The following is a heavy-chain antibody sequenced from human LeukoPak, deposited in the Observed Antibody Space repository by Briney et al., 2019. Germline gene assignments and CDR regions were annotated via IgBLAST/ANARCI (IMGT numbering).Heavy chain of an antibody. CDR1: GYTCTDYF. J-gene: IGHJ6*03. CDR2: INPNSGCT. V-gene: IGHV1-2*06. Sequence: ASVKVSCKSTGYTCTDYFMHWVRQAPGQGLEWMGRINPNSGCTNNAYKFPGRVTLTRDTSISTTDMELSRLKSDDTAVYYCAREFGAADYYYYYYMDVWGKGTTVTVPS. CDR3: AREFGAADYYYYYYMDV. D-gene: IGHD6-25*01.